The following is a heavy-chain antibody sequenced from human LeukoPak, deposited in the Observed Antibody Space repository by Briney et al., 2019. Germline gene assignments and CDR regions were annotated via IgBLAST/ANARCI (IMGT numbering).Heavy chain of an antibody. D-gene: IGHD3-10*01. CDR1: GYSFTSYW. CDR2: IYPGDSDT. Sequence: GESLKISCKGSGYSFTSYWIGWVRQMPGKGLEWMGIIYPGDSDTRYSPSFQGQVTISADKSISTAYLQWSSLKASDTAMYYCARPHTMVTPRGAFDIWGQGTMVTVSS. J-gene: IGHJ3*02. CDR3: ARPHTMVTPRGAFDI. V-gene: IGHV5-51*01.